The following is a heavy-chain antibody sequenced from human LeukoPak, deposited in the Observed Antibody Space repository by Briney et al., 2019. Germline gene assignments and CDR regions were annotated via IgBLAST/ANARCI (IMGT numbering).Heavy chain of an antibody. J-gene: IGHJ4*02. CDR1: GGSISSSSYY. CDR2: IYYSGST. D-gene: IGHD5-18*01. V-gene: IGHV4-39*07. CDR3: ARGSGRSYGYDY. Sequence: PSETLSLTCTVSGGSISSSSYYWGWIRQPPGKGLEWIGSIYYSGSTYYDPSLESRVTTSVDTSKNQFSLKLSSVTAADTAVYYCARGSGRSYGYDYWGQGTLVTVSS.